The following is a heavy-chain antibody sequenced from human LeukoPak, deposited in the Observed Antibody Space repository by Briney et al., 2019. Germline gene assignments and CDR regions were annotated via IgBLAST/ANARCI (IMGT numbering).Heavy chain of an antibody. J-gene: IGHJ6*03. V-gene: IGHV3-30*04. CDR3: ARGPHCGGDCYSYYYYYYMDV. D-gene: IGHD2-21*02. CDR2: ISYDGSNK. CDR1: GFTFSSYA. Sequence: GGSLRLSCAASGFTFSSYAMHWVRQAPGKGLEWVAVISYDGSNKYYADSVKGRFTISRDNSKNTLYLQMNSLRAEDTAVYYCARGPHCGGDCYSYYYYYYMDVWGKGTTVTVSS.